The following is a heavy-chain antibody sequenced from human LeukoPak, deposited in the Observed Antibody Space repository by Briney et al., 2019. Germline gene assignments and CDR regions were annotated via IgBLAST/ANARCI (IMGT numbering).Heavy chain of an antibody. D-gene: IGHD6-13*01. CDR1: GFTFSNYA. Sequence: GGSLRLSCAASGFTFSNYAMSWVRQAPGKGLEWVSDISGSGDNTYYADSVKGRFTISRDNSKDTLYLQMDSLRAEDTAVYYCARDPYSSSYYYFDYWGQGTLVPVSS. CDR2: ISGSGDNT. J-gene: IGHJ4*02. CDR3: ARDPYSSSYYYFDY. V-gene: IGHV3-23*01.